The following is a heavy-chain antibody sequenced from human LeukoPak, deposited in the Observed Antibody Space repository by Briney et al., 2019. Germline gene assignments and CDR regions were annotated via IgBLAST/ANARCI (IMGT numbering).Heavy chain of an antibody. CDR2: INPNSGGT. CDR3: ARRYCNSTTCSFDY. CDR1: GYTFTGYY. V-gene: IGHV1-2*02. J-gene: IGHJ4*02. Sequence: GASVKVSCKASGYTFTGYYMHWVRQAPGQGLEWMGWINPNSGGTNYAQKFQGRVTMTRDTSISTAYMKLSRLRSDDTAVYYCARRYCNSTTCSFDYWGQGTLVTVSS. D-gene: IGHD2-2*01.